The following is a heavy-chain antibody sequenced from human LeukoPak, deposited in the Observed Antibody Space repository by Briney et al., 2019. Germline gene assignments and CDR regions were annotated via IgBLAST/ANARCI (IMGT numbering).Heavy chain of an antibody. J-gene: IGHJ5*02. V-gene: IGHV1-8*01. CDR2: MNPKSGNT. D-gene: IGHD6-13*01. CDR1: GYTFTSYD. Sequence: SVTVSCKGSGYTFTSYDINWVRQAGGQGREGMGWMNPKSGNTVYAQKFQGRVTMTRNTSISTAYMELSSLRSEDTAVYYCARGRIGSSWYPGKNWFDPWGQGTLVTVSS. CDR3: ARGRIGSSWYPGKNWFDP.